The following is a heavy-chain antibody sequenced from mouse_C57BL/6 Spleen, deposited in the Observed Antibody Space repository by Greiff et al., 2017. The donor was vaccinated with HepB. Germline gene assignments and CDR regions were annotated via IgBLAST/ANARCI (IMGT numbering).Heavy chain of an antibody. Sequence: VKLVESGAELVKPGASVKISCKASGYAFSSYWMNWVKQRPGKGLEWIGQIYPGDGDTNYNGKFKGKATLTADKSSSTAYMQLSSLTSEDSAVYFCAREYYGSSYYWYFDVWGTGTTVTVSS. V-gene: IGHV1-80*01. D-gene: IGHD1-1*01. CDR2: IYPGDGDT. J-gene: IGHJ1*03. CDR3: AREYYGSSYYWYFDV. CDR1: GYAFSSYW.